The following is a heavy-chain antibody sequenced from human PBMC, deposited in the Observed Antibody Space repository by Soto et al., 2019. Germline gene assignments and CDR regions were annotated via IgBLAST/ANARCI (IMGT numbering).Heavy chain of an antibody. Sequence: QVQLQESGPGLVKPSGTLSLTCAVSGGSISSSNWWSWVRQPPGKGLEWIGEIYHSGSTNYNPSLKSRVTISVDNSTHQCSLKLSSVTAADTAVYYCARWRGSSWSPILGAYWGQGTLVTVSP. D-gene: IGHD6-13*01. CDR2: IYHSGST. V-gene: IGHV4-4*02. J-gene: IGHJ4*02. CDR1: GGSISSSNW. CDR3: ARWRGSSWSPILGAY.